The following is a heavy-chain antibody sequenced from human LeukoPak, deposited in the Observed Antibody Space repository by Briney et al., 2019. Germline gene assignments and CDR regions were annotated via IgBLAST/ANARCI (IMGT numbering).Heavy chain of an antibody. CDR1: GFTFSDYY. J-gene: IGHJ4*02. V-gene: IGHV3-11*04. CDR2: ISNGASTI. Sequence: GGSLRLSCGASGFTFSDYYMGWIRQAPGKGLEWVSYISNGASTIYYVDSVKGRFTISRDNAKNSLYLQMNSLRAEDTAVYYCAREVPYYDSSGYPPYYFDYWGQGTLVTVSS. CDR3: AREVPYYDSSGYPPYYFDY. D-gene: IGHD3-22*01.